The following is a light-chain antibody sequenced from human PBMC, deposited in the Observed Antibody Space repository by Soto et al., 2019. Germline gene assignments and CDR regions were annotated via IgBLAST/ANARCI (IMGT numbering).Light chain of an antibody. CDR3: SSYTTSRTLV. Sequence: QSALTQSPSASGSPGQSVTISCTGTSSDIGGYNSVSWYQQNPGKAPKLMIYEVSSRPSGVSNRFSGSKSGNTASLTISGLQAEDEADYYCSSYTTSRTLVFGGGTKLTVL. CDR2: EVS. J-gene: IGLJ3*02. V-gene: IGLV2-14*01. CDR1: SSDIGGYNS.